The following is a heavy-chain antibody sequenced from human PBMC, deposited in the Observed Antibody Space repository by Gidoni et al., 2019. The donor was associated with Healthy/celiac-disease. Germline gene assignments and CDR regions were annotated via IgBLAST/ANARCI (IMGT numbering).Heavy chain of an antibody. J-gene: IGHJ6*02. CDR2: ISSSSSYI. Sequence: EVQLVESGGGLVKPGGSLRLSCAASGFTFSSYSMNWVRQAPGKGLEWVSSISSSSSYIYYADSVKGRFTISRDNAKNSLYLQMNSLRAEDTAVYYCATLALTVGEYYYYYGMDVWGQGTTVTVSS. V-gene: IGHV3-21*01. CDR3: ATLALTVGEYYYYYGMDV. CDR1: GFTFSSYS. D-gene: IGHD3-16*01.